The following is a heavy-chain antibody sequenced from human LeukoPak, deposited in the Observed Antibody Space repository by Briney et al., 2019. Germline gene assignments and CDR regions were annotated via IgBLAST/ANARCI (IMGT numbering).Heavy chain of an antibody. J-gene: IGHJ4*02. D-gene: IGHD3-10*01. V-gene: IGHV4-34*01. CDR3: ARDRPSMVGGCDY. CDR2: INHSGST. Sequence: SETLSLTCAVYGGSFSGYYWSWLRQPPGKGLEGIGEINHSGSTNYNPSLKSRVTISVDTSKNQFSLKLSSVTAADTAGYYCARDRPSMVGGCDYWGQGTLVTVSS. CDR1: GGSFSGYY.